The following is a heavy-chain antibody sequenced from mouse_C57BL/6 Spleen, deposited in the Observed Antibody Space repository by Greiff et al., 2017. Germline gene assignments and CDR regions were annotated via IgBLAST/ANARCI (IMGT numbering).Heavy chain of an antibody. J-gene: IGHJ4*01. CDR3: AREDDGYYYYYDSDY. CDR1: GFTFSSYA. D-gene: IGHD2-3*01. Sequence: EVQLVASGDGLVKPGGSLKLSCAASGFTFSSYAMSWVRQTPEKRLEWVAYISSGGDYIYYADTVKGRFTISRDNARSTLYLQMSSLKSEDTAMYYCAREDDGYYYYYDSDYWGQGTTVTVAS. V-gene: IGHV5S21*01. CDR2: ISSGGDYI.